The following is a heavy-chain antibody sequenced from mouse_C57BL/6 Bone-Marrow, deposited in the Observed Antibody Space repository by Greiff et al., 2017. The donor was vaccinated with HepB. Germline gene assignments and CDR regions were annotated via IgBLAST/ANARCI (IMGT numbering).Heavy chain of an antibody. Sequence: EVKLQESGPGLVKPSQSLSLTCSVTGYSITSGYYWNWIRQFPGNKLEWMGYISYDGSNNYNPSLKNRISITRGTSKNQFFLKLNSVTTEDTATYYCARDRGVWLGDYFDYWGQGTTLTVSS. D-gene: IGHD2-2*01. J-gene: IGHJ2*01. CDR1: GYSITSGYY. V-gene: IGHV3-6*01. CDR2: ISYDGSN. CDR3: ARDRGVWLGDYFDY.